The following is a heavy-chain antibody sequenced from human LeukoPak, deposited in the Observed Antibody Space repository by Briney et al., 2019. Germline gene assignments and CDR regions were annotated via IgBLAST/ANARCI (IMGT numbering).Heavy chain of an antibody. Sequence: SETLSLTCAVYGGSFSGYYWSWIRQPPGKGLEWIGEINHSGSTNYNPSLKSRVTISVDTSKNQFSLKLSSVTAADTAVYYCARDNFWSGYWLDYWGQGTLVTVSS. CDR2: INHSGST. CDR1: GGSFSGYY. V-gene: IGHV4-34*01. J-gene: IGHJ4*02. D-gene: IGHD3-3*01. CDR3: ARDNFWSGYWLDY.